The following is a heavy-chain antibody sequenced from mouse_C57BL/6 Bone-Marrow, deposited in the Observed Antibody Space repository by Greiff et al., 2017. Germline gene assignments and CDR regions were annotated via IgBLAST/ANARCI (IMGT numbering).Heavy chain of an antibody. CDR2: IYPYNGVS. Sequence: EVKLMESGPELVKPGASVKISCKASGYSFTGYYMHWVKQSHGNILDWIGYIYPYNGVSSYNQKFKGKATLTVDKSSSTAYMVLRSLTSEDSAVYYCARWRWGYGHYYAMDYWGQGTSVTVSS. J-gene: IGHJ4*01. D-gene: IGHD2-2*01. CDR1: GYSFTGYY. CDR3: ARWRWGYGHYYAMDY. V-gene: IGHV1-31*01.